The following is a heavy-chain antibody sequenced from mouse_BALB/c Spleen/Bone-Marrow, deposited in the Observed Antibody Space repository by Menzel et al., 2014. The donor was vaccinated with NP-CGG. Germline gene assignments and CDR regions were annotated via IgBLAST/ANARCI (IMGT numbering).Heavy chain of an antibody. CDR2: IFPGSGNT. Sequence: QVQLQQSGPELVKPGASVKISCKASGYSFTSYYIHWVKQRPGQGLEWIGWIFPGSGNTKYNEKFKGKATLTADTSSSTAYMQLSSLTPEDSAVYFCAKRDKYDDYAMDYWGQGTSVTVSS. CDR3: AKRDKYDDYAMDY. D-gene: IGHD2-14*01. V-gene: IGHV1-66*01. J-gene: IGHJ4*01. CDR1: GYSFTSYY.